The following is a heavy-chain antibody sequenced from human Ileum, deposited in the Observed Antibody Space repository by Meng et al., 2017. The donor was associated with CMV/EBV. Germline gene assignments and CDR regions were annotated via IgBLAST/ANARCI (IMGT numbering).Heavy chain of an antibody. V-gene: IGHV3-11*01. CDR1: GFTFSDYY. CDR3: ASQQIVVVPAAAGY. J-gene: IGHJ4*02. CDR2: ISSSGTTI. D-gene: IGHD2-2*01. Sequence: GESLKISCAASGFTFSDYYMRWIRQAPGRGLECVSYISSSGTTIYYADSVKGRFTISRDNDKHSLYLQMNSLRAEDAAVYYCASQQIVVVPAAAGYWGQGTLVTVSS.